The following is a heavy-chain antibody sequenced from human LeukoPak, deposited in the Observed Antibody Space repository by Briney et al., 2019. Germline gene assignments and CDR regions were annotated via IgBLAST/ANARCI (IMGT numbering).Heavy chain of an antibody. CDR2: IYSSGIT. J-gene: IGHJ1*01. CDR1: GGSISNYY. Sequence: SETLSLTCSVSGGSISNYYWSWIRQPPGKGLEWMGYIYSSGITDYTPSLKSRVTISVDTSNNQFSLDLSSVTAADTAVYYCARSRYSSGGALYGFWGQGTLVSVSS. D-gene: IGHD6-19*01. CDR3: ARSRYSSGGALYGF. V-gene: IGHV4-59*01.